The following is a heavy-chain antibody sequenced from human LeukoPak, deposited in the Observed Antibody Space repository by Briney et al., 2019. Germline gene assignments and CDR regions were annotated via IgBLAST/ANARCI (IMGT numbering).Heavy chain of an antibody. CDR3: ARSTNRVDS. CDR2: MYNSGTT. Sequence: SQTLSLTCTVSGASIRGSITSGTYYWNWIRQPAGKGLEWIGRMYNSGTTINYNPSLKSRATISVDTSKNQFSLNVTSVTAADTAVYYCARSTNRVDSWGQGTQVTVSS. J-gene: IGHJ4*02. CDR1: GASIRGSITSGTYY. V-gene: IGHV4-61*02. D-gene: IGHD1-14*01.